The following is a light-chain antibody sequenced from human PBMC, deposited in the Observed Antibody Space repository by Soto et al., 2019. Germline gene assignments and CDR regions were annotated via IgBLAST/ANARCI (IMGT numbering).Light chain of an antibody. CDR3: QQANTFPIT. CDR1: QDILSW. J-gene: IGKJ3*01. Sequence: DIQMTPSPSSVSASVGDTVTITCRASQDILSWLAWYQQKPGEAPRLLFYASSNLQSGVPSRFSGSRSGTDFTLTISSLQPEDFATYYCQQANTFPITFGPGTRLDIK. CDR2: ASS. V-gene: IGKV1-12*01.